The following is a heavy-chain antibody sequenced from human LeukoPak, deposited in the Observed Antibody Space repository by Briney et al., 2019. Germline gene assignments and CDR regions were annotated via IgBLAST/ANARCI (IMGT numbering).Heavy chain of an antibody. Sequence: QPGGSLRRSCAASGFTFSTYWMSWVRQAPGKGLEWVAIIKQDGSEKYYVDSVKGRFTISRDNAKNSLYLQMNTLRAEDTAVYYCARDRGSEGGIDYWGQGTLVTVSS. D-gene: IGHD2-15*01. CDR1: GFTFSTYW. CDR3: ARDRGSEGGIDY. J-gene: IGHJ4*02. CDR2: IKQDGSEK. V-gene: IGHV3-7*05.